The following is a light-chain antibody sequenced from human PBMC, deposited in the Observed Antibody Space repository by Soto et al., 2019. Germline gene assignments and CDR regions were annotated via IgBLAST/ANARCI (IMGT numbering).Light chain of an antibody. V-gene: IGKV3-20*01. CDR1: QSVSSSY. J-gene: IGKJ1*01. CDR3: QQYGSSPRT. Sequence: EIVLTQTPGTLYLSSGERATLSCRASQSVSSSYLAWYQQKPGQAPRLLIYGASFRATAIPDRFSGSGSGTDFTLTISRLEPEDFAVYYCQQYGSSPRTFAQGTKVDIK. CDR2: GAS.